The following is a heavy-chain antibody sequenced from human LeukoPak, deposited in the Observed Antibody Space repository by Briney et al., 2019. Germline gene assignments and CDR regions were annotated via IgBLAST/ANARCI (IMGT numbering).Heavy chain of an antibody. D-gene: IGHD3-16*01. V-gene: IGHV3-21*06. CDR3: FGGGAPYDY. CDR1: RFNFNSFV. J-gene: IGHJ4*02. Sequence: GGSLRLSCAASRFNFNSFVMGWVRQPPGKGLEWVSSISTSSGYIFYADSLKGRVTISRDNAKNSLYLQMNSLRAEDTAVYYCFGGGAPYDYWGQGTLVTVSS. CDR2: ISTSSGYI.